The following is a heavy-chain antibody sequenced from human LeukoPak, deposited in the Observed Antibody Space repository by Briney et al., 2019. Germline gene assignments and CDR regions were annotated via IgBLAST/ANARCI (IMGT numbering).Heavy chain of an antibody. CDR3: ARGDDDYVPLGY. D-gene: IGHD4-17*01. Sequence: ASVKVSCKASGYTFTNYLLHWVRQAPGQGLEWMGWINPNSGGTNSAQKFQGRVTMTRDTSISTAYMELSNLRSDDTAVYYCARGDDDYVPLGYWGQGTLVTVSS. CDR2: INPNSGGT. V-gene: IGHV1-2*02. J-gene: IGHJ4*02. CDR1: GYTFTNYL.